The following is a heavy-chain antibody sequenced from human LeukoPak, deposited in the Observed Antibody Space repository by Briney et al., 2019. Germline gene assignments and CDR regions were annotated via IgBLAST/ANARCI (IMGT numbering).Heavy chain of an antibody. D-gene: IGHD3-16*01. CDR3: ALGEVAEGDDAFDI. V-gene: IGHV1-18*01. CDR2: ISAYNGNT. CDR1: GYTFTSYG. Sequence: ASVKVSCKASGYTFTSYGISWVRQAPGQGLEWMGWISAYNGNTNYAQKLQGRVTMTTDTSTSTAYMELRSLRSDDTAVYYRALGEVAEGDDAFDIWGQGTMVTVSS. J-gene: IGHJ3*02.